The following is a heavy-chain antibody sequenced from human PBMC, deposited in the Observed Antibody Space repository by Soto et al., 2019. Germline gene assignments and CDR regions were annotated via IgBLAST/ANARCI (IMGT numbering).Heavy chain of an antibody. V-gene: IGHV4-30-4*01. D-gene: IGHD3-3*01. CDR1: GGSIRSGDYY. Sequence: PSETLSLTCTVSGGSIRSGDYYWTWIRQPPGKGLEWIGYVFHTGTAYYYNPSLKRRVNMSIDTSKNQFSLKLNSVTAADTAIYYCARDSVRFGPAFDSWGQGTQVTVSS. CDR3: ARDSVRFGPAFDS. J-gene: IGHJ4*02. CDR2: VFHTGTAY.